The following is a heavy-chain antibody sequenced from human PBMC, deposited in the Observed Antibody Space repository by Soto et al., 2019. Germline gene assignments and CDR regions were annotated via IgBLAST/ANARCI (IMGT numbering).Heavy chain of an antibody. Sequence: GGSLRLSCAASGFTFSSYWMHWVRQAPGKGLVWVSRINSDGSSTGYADSVKARFTISRDNAKNTLYLQMNSLRAEDTAVYYCASSYDSSGYYCPVDWGQGTLVTVSS. V-gene: IGHV3-74*01. CDR2: INSDGSST. CDR1: GFTFSSYW. J-gene: IGHJ4*02. D-gene: IGHD3-22*01. CDR3: ASSYDSSGYYCPVD.